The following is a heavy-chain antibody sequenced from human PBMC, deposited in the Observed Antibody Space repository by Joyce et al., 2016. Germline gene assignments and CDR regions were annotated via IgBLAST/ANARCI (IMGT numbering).Heavy chain of an antibody. Sequence: EVQLVESGGGLVQPGGSLRLSCTASGFTFSSYWMHWVRQVSGQGLGGVSHSSSDESSTSDADSVKGRFTISRDNAKNTLYLHMNSLRTEDTAVYYCARTGGSYYDYYYYGLDVWGQGTTVIVSS. J-gene: IGHJ6*02. CDR1: GFTFSSYW. CDR3: ARTGGSYYDYYYYGLDV. D-gene: IGHD1-26*01. V-gene: IGHV3-74*01. CDR2: SSSDESST.